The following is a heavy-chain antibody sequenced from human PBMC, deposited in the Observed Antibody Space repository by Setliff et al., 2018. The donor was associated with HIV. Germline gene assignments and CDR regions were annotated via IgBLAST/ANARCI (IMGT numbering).Heavy chain of an antibody. CDR2: FYYSGST. D-gene: IGHD3-10*01. Sequence: SETLSLTCTVSGVSFGSSDYYRAWIRQPPGKGLERIGSFYYSGSTYYNPSLKSRVTISVDTSKNQFSLRLTSVTAADTAVYYCARNTRAGDFDYWGQGTLVTV. CDR3: ARNTRAGDFDY. J-gene: IGHJ4*02. V-gene: IGHV4-39*01. CDR1: GVSFGSSDYY.